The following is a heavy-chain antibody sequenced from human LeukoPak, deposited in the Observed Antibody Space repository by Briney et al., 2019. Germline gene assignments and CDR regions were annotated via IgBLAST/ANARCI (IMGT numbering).Heavy chain of an antibody. CDR2: INPSGGST. Sequence: GASVKVSCKASGGTFSSYAISWVRQAPGQGLEWMGIINPSGGSTSYAQKFQGRVTMTRDMSTSTVYMELSSLRSEDTAVYYCARVFESTIDYWGQGTLVTVSS. CDR1: GGTFSSYA. CDR3: ARVFESTIDY. D-gene: IGHD3-10*02. V-gene: IGHV1-46*01. J-gene: IGHJ4*02.